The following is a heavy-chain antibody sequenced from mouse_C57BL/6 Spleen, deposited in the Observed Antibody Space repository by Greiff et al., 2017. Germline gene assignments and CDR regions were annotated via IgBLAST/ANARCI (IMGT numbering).Heavy chain of an antibody. CDR2: IDPETGGT. D-gene: IGHD1-1*01. CDR1: GYTFTDYE. CDR3: QIYDYGHWYFDV. Sequence: QVQLQQSGAELVRPGASVTLSCKASGYTFTDYEMHWVKQTPVHGLEWIGAIDPETGGTAYNQKFKGKAILTADKSSSTAYMELRSLTSEDSAVYYCQIYDYGHWYFDVWGTGTTVTVSS. V-gene: IGHV1-15*01. J-gene: IGHJ1*03.